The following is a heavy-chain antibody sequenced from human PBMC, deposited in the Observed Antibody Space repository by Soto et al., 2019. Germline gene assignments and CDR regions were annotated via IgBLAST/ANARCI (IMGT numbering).Heavy chain of an antibody. D-gene: IGHD2-2*01. CDR2: IIPIFATA. CDR3: ARSVSFRYQLLKRGMDV. V-gene: IGHV1-69*13. CDR1: GGTFSSYA. J-gene: IGHJ6*02. Sequence: SVKVSCKASGGTFSSYAISWVRQAPGQGLEWMGGIIPIFATANYAQKFQGRVMITVDESTSTAYMELSSLRSEDTAVYYCARSVSFRYQLLKRGMDVWGQGTTVTVYS.